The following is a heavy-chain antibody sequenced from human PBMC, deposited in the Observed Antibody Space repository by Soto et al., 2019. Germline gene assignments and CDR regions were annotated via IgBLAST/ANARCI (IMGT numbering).Heavy chain of an antibody. CDR2: ISWNSGSI. CDR3: AKDVSGRGSFYYYFGMDV. V-gene: IGHV3-9*01. D-gene: IGHD1-20*01. J-gene: IGHJ6*02. Sequence: QSGGSLRLSCAASGFTFDDYAMHWVRQAPGKGLEWVSGISWNSGSIGYRDSVKGRFTISRDNAKNSLYLQMNSLRTEDTALYYCAKDVSGRGSFYYYFGMDVWGHGTTVTVSS. CDR1: GFTFDDYA.